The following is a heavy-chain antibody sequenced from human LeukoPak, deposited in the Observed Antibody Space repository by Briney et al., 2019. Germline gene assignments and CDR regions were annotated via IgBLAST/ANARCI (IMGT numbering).Heavy chain of an antibody. CDR1: GGSFSVYY. Sequence: SETLSLTCAVYGGSFSVYYWSWIRQPPGKGLEWIGEINHSGSTNYNPSLKSRVTISVDTSKNQFSLKLSSVTAADTAVYYCARMGGARVYYYGMDVWGQGTTVTVSS. J-gene: IGHJ6*02. CDR2: INHSGST. V-gene: IGHV4-34*01. D-gene: IGHD3-16*01. CDR3: ARMGGARVYYYGMDV.